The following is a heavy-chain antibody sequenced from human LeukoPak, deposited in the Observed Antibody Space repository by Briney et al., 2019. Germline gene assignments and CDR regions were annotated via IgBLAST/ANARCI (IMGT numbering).Heavy chain of an antibody. CDR1: GFTFSSYE. CDR3: ARAQELLWFGELRALDY. Sequence: GGSLRLSCEASGFTFSSYEMNWVRQAPGKGLEWVSYISSSGSTIYYADSVKGRFTISRDNAKNSLYLQMNSLRAEDTAVYYCARAQELLWFGELRALDYWGQGTLVTVSS. D-gene: IGHD3-10*01. J-gene: IGHJ4*02. V-gene: IGHV3-48*03. CDR2: ISSSGSTI.